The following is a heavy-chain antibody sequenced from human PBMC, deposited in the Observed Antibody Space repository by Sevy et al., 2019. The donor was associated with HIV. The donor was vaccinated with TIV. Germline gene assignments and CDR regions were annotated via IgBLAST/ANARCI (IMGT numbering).Heavy chain of an antibody. D-gene: IGHD6-13*01. Sequence: ASVKVSCKASGGTFSSYAISWVRQAPGQGLEWMGGIIPIFGTANYAQKFQGRVTITADESTRTAYMELSSLRSEDTAVYYCARAQQQLANWFDPWGQGTLVTVSS. J-gene: IGHJ5*02. CDR1: GGTFSSYA. CDR2: IIPIFGTA. CDR3: ARAQQQLANWFDP. V-gene: IGHV1-69*13.